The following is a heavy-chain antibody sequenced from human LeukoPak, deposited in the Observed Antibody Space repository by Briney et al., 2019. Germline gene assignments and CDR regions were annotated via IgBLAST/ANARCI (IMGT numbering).Heavy chain of an antibody. V-gene: IGHV1-18*01. Sequence: ASVKVSCKTSGYTFRNYGISWVRQATGQGLEWMGWISTFNGHTKYTHSIRDRLTLTTDTSTSTIYMELRSLRSDDTAVYYCAKGRVVYYDTTGYRPDDSFDIWGQGTMVTVSS. CDR2: ISTFNGHT. CDR3: AKGRVVYYDTTGYRPDDSFDI. D-gene: IGHD3-22*01. CDR1: GYTFRNYG. J-gene: IGHJ3*02.